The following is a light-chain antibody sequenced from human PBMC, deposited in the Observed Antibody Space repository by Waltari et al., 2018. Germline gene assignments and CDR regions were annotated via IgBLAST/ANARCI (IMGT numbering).Light chain of an antibody. CDR1: QSLVHSNGNTY. V-gene: IGKV2-30*02. CDR3: WHGTHVPYS. J-gene: IGKJ2*03. CDR2: EVS. Sequence: DVVMTQSPLSLPITPGQPASISCRSSQSLVHSNGNTYLSWYQQKPGQPPRRLIDEVSKQDSGVPVSVIGSGAGTDFTLHIITVEAEDVGVYSCWHGTHVPYSFGEGTIVEIK.